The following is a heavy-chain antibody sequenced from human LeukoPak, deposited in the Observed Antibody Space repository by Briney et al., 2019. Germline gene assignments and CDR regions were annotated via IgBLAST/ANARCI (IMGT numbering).Heavy chain of an antibody. J-gene: IGHJ6*03. Sequence: SETLSLTRTVSGGSISSGRYYRGCIPPPPGGGREWIGRIYTSGSTHYTPSLKSRGTISVDTSKNQFSLQLSTVTAADTAVYYCARGGYDFWSGYPSWAGDYYYYYMDVWGKGTTVTVSS. V-gene: IGHV4-61*02. D-gene: IGHD3-3*01. CDR2: IYTSGST. CDR1: GGSISSGRYY. CDR3: ARGGYDFWSGYPSWAGDYYYYYMDV.